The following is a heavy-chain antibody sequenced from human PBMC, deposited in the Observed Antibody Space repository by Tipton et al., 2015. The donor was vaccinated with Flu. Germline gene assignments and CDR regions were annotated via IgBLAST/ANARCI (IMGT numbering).Heavy chain of an antibody. J-gene: IGHJ3*02. CDR1: GGSISTSY. V-gene: IGHV4-4*07. CDR3: ARDLRGYSGYTGGDAFDM. CDR2: ISTSGST. Sequence: GLVKPSETLSLTCTVSGGSISTSYWSWIRQPAGKGLEWIGRISTSGSTNYNVSLESRVTLSRDTSKNHISLRLTSATAADTALYYCARDLRGYSGYTGGDAFDMWGRGIMVFVSS. D-gene: IGHD5-12*01.